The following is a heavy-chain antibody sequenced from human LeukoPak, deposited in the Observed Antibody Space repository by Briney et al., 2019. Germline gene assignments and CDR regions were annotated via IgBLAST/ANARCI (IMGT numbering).Heavy chain of an antibody. Sequence: SETLSLTCTVSGGSISSGGYYWSWIRQPPGKGLEWIGEIYHSGSTNYNPSLKSRVTISVDKSKNQFSLKLSSVTAADTAVYYCATVRDSSGYYYAAFDSWGQGTLVTVSS. J-gene: IGHJ4*02. D-gene: IGHD3-22*01. CDR1: GGSISSGGYY. CDR2: IYHSGST. V-gene: IGHV4-39*07. CDR3: ATVRDSSGYYYAAFDS.